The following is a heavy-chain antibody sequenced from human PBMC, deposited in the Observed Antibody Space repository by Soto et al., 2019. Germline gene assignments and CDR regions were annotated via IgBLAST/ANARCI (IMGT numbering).Heavy chain of an antibody. CDR3: ARDTGDGTFDF. Sequence: ASVKVSCKASGYTFSSYAMHWVRQAPGQRLEWMGWINAGYGNTKSSQKFQDRVTISRDTSASTAYMELTSLRSEDTAVYYCARDTGDGTFDFWGQGTLVTVSS. V-gene: IGHV1-3*01. J-gene: IGHJ4*02. CDR2: INAGYGNT. CDR1: GYTFSSYA. D-gene: IGHD7-27*01.